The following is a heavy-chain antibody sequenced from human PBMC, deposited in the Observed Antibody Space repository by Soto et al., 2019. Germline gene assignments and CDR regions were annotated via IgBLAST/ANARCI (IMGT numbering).Heavy chain of an antibody. D-gene: IGHD6-6*01. Sequence: GGSLRLSCAASGFTFSSYAMSWVRQAPGKGLEWVSAISGSGGSTYYADSVKGRFTISRDNSKNTLYLQMNSLRAEDTAVYYCATSRGARLFLSGAFDIWGQGTMVTVSS. CDR2: ISGSGGST. CDR3: ATSRGARLFLSGAFDI. V-gene: IGHV3-23*01. J-gene: IGHJ3*02. CDR1: GFTFSSYA.